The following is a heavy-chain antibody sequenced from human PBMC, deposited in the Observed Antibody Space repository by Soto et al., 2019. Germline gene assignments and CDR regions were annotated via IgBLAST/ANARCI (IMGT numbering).Heavy chain of an antibody. J-gene: IGHJ6*02. V-gene: IGHV4-34*01. CDR1: GGSFSCYY. CDR3: ARGRSRYFDWLSYYYYGMDV. CDR2: INHSGGT. D-gene: IGHD3-9*01. Sequence: TSETLSLTCAVYGGSFSCYYWSWIRQPPGKGLEWIGEINHSGGTNYNPSLKSRVTISVDTSRNQFSLKLSSVTAADTAVYYCARGRSRYFDWLSYYYYGMDVWGQGTTVTVSS.